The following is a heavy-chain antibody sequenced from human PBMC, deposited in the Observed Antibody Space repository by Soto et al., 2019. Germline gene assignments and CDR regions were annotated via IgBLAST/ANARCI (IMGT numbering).Heavy chain of an antibody. J-gene: IGHJ4*02. CDR3: ARDVL. Sequence: EVQLVESGGGLVQPGGSLRLSCAASGFTFNSYSMNWVRQAPGKGLEWVSYISSSGTTIYYADSVKGRFTISRDNAKNALYLQMNSXXAXXXXXXXXARDVLWGQGTLVTVSS. CDR1: GFTFNSYS. V-gene: IGHV3-48*01. CDR2: ISSSGTTI.